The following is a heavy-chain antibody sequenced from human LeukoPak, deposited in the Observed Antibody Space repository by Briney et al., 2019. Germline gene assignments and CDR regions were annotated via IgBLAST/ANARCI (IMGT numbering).Heavy chain of an antibody. Sequence: PGGSLRLSCAASGFTVSRKYMSGLRQAPGKGLEWVSVIYSDDTTYYADSVKGRFTVSRDNSKNTLFLQMNSLRAEDTAVYYCAREYSSSFHAFDVWGQGTMVTVSS. CDR3: AREYSSSFHAFDV. D-gene: IGHD3-22*01. CDR2: IYSDDTT. J-gene: IGHJ3*01. CDR1: GFTVSRKY. V-gene: IGHV3-53*01.